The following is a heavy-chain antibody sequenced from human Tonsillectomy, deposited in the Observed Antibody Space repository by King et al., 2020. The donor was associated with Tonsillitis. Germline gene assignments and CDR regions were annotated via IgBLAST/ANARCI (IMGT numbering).Heavy chain of an antibody. Sequence: VQLVESGGGLVQPGGSLRLSCAASGCTFTSYAMSWVRQAPGEGMWGGSRIMGAGDSPPHADSVKGRLTISRDNSKNTLYLQMNSLRAEDTAVYYCAKDWNFDFWSGYYEYWGQGILVTVSS. V-gene: IGHV3-23*04. D-gene: IGHD3-3*01. CDR3: AKDWNFDFWSGYYEY. CDR2: IMGAGDSP. CDR1: GCTFTSYA. J-gene: IGHJ4*02.